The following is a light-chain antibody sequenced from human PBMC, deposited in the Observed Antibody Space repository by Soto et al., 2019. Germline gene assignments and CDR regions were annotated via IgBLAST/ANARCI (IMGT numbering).Light chain of an antibody. V-gene: IGKV3-20*01. J-gene: IGKJ4*01. CDR3: QQYGSSPSLT. CDR2: SAS. CDR1: QSVSSSY. Sequence: EIVLTQSPGTLSLSPGERVTLSCRASQSVSSSYLAWYQQKPGQAPRLLIYSASSRATGIPDRFSGSGSGTDFTLTISRLEPEDFAVYYCQQYGSSPSLTVGGGTKVDSK.